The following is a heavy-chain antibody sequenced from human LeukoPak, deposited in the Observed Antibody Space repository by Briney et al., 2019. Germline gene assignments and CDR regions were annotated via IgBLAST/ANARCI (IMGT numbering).Heavy chain of an antibody. J-gene: IGHJ1*01. CDR3: ARGSSLKTKYFQH. CDR1: GGSISSYY. V-gene: IGHV4-59*08. CDR2: IYYSGST. D-gene: IGHD4-11*01. Sequence: SETLSLTCTVSGGSISSYYWSWIRRPPGKGLEWIGYIYYSGSTNYNPSLKSRVTISVDTSKNQFSLKLSSVTAADTAVYYCARGSSLKTKYFQHWGQGTLVTVSS.